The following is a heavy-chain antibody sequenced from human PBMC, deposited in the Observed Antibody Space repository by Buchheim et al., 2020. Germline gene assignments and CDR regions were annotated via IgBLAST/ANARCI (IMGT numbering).Heavy chain of an antibody. CDR3: TTVITMVRGVIITSGYYYGMDV. CDR1: GFTFSNAW. J-gene: IGHJ6*02. V-gene: IGHV3-15*01. Sequence: EVQLVESGGGLVKPGGSLRLSCAASGFTFSNAWMSWVRQAPGKGLEWVGRIKSKTDGGTTDYAAPVKGRFTISRDDSKNTLYLQMNSLKTEDTAVYYCTTVITMVRGVIITSGYYYGMDVWGQGT. CDR2: IKSKTDGGTT. D-gene: IGHD3-10*01.